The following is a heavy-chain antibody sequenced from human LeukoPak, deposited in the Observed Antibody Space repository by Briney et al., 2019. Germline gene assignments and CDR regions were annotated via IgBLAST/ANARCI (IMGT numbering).Heavy chain of an antibody. Sequence: PSETLSLTCAVYGGSFSGYYWSWIRQPPGKGLEWIGEINHSGSTNYNPSLKSRVTISVDTSKNQFSLKLSSVTAADTAVYYCASIVGTTGGFDAFHIWGQGTMVTVSS. J-gene: IGHJ3*02. CDR1: GGSFSGYY. D-gene: IGHD1-26*01. V-gene: IGHV4-34*01. CDR2: INHSGST. CDR3: ASIVGTTGGFDAFHI.